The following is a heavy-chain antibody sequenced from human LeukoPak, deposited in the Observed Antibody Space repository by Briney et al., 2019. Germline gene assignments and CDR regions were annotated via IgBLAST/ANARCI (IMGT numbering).Heavy chain of an antibody. CDR2: INPSGGST. J-gene: IGHJ4*02. Sequence: ASVNVSCKASGHTFTSYYIHWMRQPPAQGLERQGIINPSGGSTSYAQKFQGRVTMSRDTSTSTVYMEVSSLRSEDTAVYYCARGGGGDSSGYYYSYFDYWGQGTLVTVSS. CDR1: GHTFTSYY. CDR3: ARGGGGDSSGYYYSYFDY. D-gene: IGHD3-22*01. V-gene: IGHV1-46*01.